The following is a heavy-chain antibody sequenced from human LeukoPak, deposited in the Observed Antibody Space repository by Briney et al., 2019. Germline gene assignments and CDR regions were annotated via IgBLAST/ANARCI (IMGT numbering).Heavy chain of an antibody. J-gene: IGHJ3*02. D-gene: IGHD2-21*02. CDR1: GFTFDDYA. Sequence: GGSLRLSCAASGFTFDDYAMHWVRQAPGKGLEWVSSISWNSNEMGYADSVKGRFTISRDNAKNSLHLQTNNLRAEDTAVYYCARTRVVVTADDAFDIWGQGTMVTVSS. V-gene: IGHV3-9*01. CDR3: ARTRVVVTADDAFDI. CDR2: ISWNSNEM.